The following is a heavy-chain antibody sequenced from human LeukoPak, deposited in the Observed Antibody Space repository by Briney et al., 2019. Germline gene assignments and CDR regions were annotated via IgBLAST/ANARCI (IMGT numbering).Heavy chain of an antibody. Sequence: GAAGHSCYDGSGYGFTSYGIGWGRPVRRKGGGWRGINYPGESENRYSTSFQGEVNISADKTISTTYLQWRSLKASATALYYCARHEIAVAGTPAGWFDPWGQGTLVTVSS. V-gene: IGHV5-51*01. CDR2: NYPGESEN. CDR1: GYGFTSYG. D-gene: IGHD6-19*01. CDR3: ARHEIAVAGTPAGWFDP. J-gene: IGHJ5*02.